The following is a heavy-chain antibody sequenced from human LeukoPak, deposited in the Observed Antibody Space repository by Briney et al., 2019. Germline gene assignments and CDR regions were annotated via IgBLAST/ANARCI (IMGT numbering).Heavy chain of an antibody. J-gene: IGHJ3*02. V-gene: IGHV4-59*01. CDR2: IYYSGST. CDR1: GGSISSYY. Sequence: SETLSLTGTVSGGSISSYYWSWIRQPPGKGLEWIGYIYYSGSTNYNPSLKSRVTISVDTSKNQFSLKLSSVTAADTAVYYCARSPVCGGDCYLRRAFDIWGQGTMVTVSS. D-gene: IGHD2-21*02. CDR3: ARSPVCGGDCYLRRAFDI.